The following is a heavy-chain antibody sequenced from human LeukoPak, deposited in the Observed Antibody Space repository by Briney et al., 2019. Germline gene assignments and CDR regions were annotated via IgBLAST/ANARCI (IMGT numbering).Heavy chain of an antibody. CDR2: MYQDGSEK. CDR1: GFIFSTYW. CDR3: AKDLSPYSGYARLYY. V-gene: IGHV3-7*01. J-gene: IGHJ4*02. D-gene: IGHD5-12*01. Sequence: GGSPRLSCAASGFIFSTYWVTWVRQAPGKGLEWVANMYQDGSEKYYVDSVKGRFTISRDNAKNSLYLQMNSLRAEDTAVYYCAKDLSPYSGYARLYYWGQGTLVTVSS.